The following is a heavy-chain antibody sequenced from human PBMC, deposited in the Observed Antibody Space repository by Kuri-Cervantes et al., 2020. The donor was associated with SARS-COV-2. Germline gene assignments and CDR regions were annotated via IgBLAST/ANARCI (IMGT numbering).Heavy chain of an antibody. CDR3: ARESRYVYGEFDF. CDR1: GFTFNNYA. V-gene: IGHV3-23*01. D-gene: IGHD5-18*01. CDR2: ISGDGDRA. J-gene: IGHJ4*02. Sequence: GGSLRLSCTASGFTFNNYAMRWVRQAPGKGLEWVSGISGDGDRADYADSVKGRFTISRDNSKNMLYLQMNSLRGEDTAVYYCARESRYVYGEFDFWGQGTLVTVSS.